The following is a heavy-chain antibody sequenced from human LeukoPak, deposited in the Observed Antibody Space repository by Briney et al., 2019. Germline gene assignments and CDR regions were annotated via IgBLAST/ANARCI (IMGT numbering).Heavy chain of an antibody. CDR1: GFTFTSSA. CDR3: AADPEYYYDNSGLS. V-gene: IGHV1-58*01. Sequence: SVKVSCKASGFTFTSSAVQWVRQARGQRLEWIGWIVVGSGNTNYAQKFQERVTITRDMSTSTAYMELSSLRSEDTAVYYCAADPEYYYDNSGLSWGQGTLVTVSS. D-gene: IGHD3-22*01. J-gene: IGHJ5*02. CDR2: IVVGSGNT.